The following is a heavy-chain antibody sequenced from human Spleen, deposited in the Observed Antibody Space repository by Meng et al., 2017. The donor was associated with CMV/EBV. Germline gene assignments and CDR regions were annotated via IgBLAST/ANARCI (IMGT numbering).Heavy chain of an antibody. CDR3: ARAGPGGYDSSGHRSLYYYYGMDV. CDR2: IIPILGIA. J-gene: IGHJ6*02. V-gene: IGHV1-69*10. CDR1: GGTFSSYA. D-gene: IGHD3-22*01. Sequence: SVKVSCKASGGTFSSYAISWVRQAPGQGLEWMGGIIPILGIANYAQKFQGRVTITADKSTSTAYMELSSLRSDDTAVYYCARAGPGGYDSSGHRSLYYYYGMDVWGQGTTVTVSS.